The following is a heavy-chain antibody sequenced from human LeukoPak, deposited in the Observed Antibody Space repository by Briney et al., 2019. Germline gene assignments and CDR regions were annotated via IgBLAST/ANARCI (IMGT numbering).Heavy chain of an antibody. J-gene: IGHJ3*02. V-gene: IGHV3-48*01. CDR3: ATCSYGCDAFDI. CDR2: ISSSSGTI. CDR1: GFTFSSYS. D-gene: IGHD5-18*01. Sequence: GGSLSLSCATSGFTFSSYSMNWVRQAPGKGLEWVSYISSSSGTIYYADSVKGRFTISRDNAKNSLSLQMKSLRAEDTAVYYCATCSYGCDAFDIWGQGTMVTVSS.